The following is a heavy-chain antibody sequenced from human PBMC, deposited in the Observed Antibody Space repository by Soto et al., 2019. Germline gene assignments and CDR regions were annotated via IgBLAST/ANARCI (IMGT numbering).Heavy chain of an antibody. D-gene: IGHD5-18*01. J-gene: IGHJ4*02. CDR1: GANISSHY. Sequence: SETLPLICTVSGANISSHYWRWIRQPPGKGLEWIGYIYYSGSTNYNPSLKSRVTISVDTSKNQFSLKLSSVTAAVTAAYYCTRRYGSFFDFLGKGTLVTGTS. CDR3: TRRYGSFFDF. CDR2: IYYSGST. V-gene: IGHV4-59*08.